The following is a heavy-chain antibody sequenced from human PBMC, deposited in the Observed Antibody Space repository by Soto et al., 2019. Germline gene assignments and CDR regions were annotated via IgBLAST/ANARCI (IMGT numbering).Heavy chain of an antibody. CDR1: GFTFSSYA. Sequence: LRLSCAASGFTFSSYAMSWVRQAPGKGLEWVSAISGSGGSTYYADSVKGRFTISRDNSKNTLYLQMNSLRAEDTAVYYCAKDTRTDIVVVPAAIRAYYGMDVWGQGTTVTVSS. D-gene: IGHD2-2*02. CDR3: AKDTRTDIVVVPAAIRAYYGMDV. V-gene: IGHV3-23*01. J-gene: IGHJ6*02. CDR2: ISGSGGST.